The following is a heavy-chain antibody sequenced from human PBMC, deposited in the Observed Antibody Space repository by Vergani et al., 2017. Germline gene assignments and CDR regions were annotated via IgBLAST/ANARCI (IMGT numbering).Heavy chain of an antibody. CDR1: GFPFSSYA. CDR2: ISGSGGST. J-gene: IGHJ4*02. V-gene: IGHV3-23*01. CDR3: AKDRVLWFGELLADFDY. D-gene: IGHD3-10*01. Sequence: EVQLLESGGGLVQPGGSLRLSCAASGFPFSSYALSWVRQAQGKGLEWVSAISGSGGSTYYADSVKGRFTISRDNSKNTLYLQMNSLRAEDTAVYYCAKDRVLWFGELLADFDYWGQGTLVTVSS.